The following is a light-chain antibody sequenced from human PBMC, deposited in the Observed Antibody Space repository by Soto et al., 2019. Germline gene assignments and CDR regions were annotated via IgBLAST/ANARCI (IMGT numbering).Light chain of an antibody. CDR1: SSDIGTYNY. CDR2: EVS. CDR3: SSYTNSIAL. J-gene: IGLJ2*01. Sequence: QSALTQPASVSGSPGQSITISCTGTSSDIGTYNYVSWYQQHPDKAPKLMIYEVSNRPSGVSNRFSGSKSGNTASLTISGLQAEDEADYYCSSYTNSIALFGGGTQLTV. V-gene: IGLV2-14*01.